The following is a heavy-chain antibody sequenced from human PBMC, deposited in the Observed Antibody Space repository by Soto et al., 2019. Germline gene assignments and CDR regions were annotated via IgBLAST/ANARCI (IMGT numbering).Heavy chain of an antibody. D-gene: IGHD3-22*01. CDR1: GFTFRTDV. J-gene: IGHJ1*01. CDR3: ATEDDSSGHAGTFQH. V-gene: IGHV3-30-3*01. Sequence: QVQLVEPGGGVVQAGRSLRLSCAASGFTFRTDVLHWVRQAPGKGLEWVAGISNDGGSQHYTDSVKGRFNISRDNSKNTLYVQMDSLRAENTAVYFCATEDDSSGHAGTFQHWGQGSLVTVSS. CDR2: ISNDGGSQ.